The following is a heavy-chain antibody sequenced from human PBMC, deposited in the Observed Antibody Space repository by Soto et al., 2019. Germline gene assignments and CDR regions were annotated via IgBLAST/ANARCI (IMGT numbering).Heavy chain of an antibody. CDR1: GYTFTSYA. CDR2: INAGNGNT. Sequence: ASVKVSCKASGYTFTSYAMHWVRQAPGQRLEWMGWINAGNGNTKYSQKFQGRVTITRDTSASTAYMELSSLRSEDTAVYCCARDWLGSSGSDYWGQGTLVTVSS. D-gene: IGHD6-19*01. J-gene: IGHJ4*02. CDR3: ARDWLGSSGSDY. V-gene: IGHV1-3*01.